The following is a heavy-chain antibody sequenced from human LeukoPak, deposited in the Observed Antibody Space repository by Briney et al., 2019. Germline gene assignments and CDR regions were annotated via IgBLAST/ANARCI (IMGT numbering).Heavy chain of an antibody. J-gene: IGHJ3*02. Sequence: ASVKVSCKSSGYTFTGYYLHWVRQAPGQGLEWMGWINPNTGGTTYAEKVEGRVTMTRDTSISTAYMELNRLRSDDPAMYFCARGYDFWSAPDAFDIWGQGTMVTVSS. CDR2: INPNTGGT. D-gene: IGHD3-3*01. V-gene: IGHV1-2*02. CDR3: ARGYDFWSAPDAFDI. CDR1: GYTFTGYY.